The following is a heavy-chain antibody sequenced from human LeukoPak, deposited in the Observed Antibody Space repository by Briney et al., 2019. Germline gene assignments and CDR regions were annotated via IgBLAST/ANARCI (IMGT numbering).Heavy chain of an antibody. CDR1: GFTFSSWW. D-gene: IGHD3-22*01. Sequence: GGSLRLSCAASGFTFSSWWMSWVRQAPGKALEWVANIKQDGSVKFYEDSVKGRFTLSRDNARNSLYLQMDSLRAEDTAVYYCARLYDSRDYLAFDYWGQGILVTVSS. CDR2: IKQDGSVK. V-gene: IGHV3-7*01. CDR3: ARLYDSRDYLAFDY. J-gene: IGHJ4*02.